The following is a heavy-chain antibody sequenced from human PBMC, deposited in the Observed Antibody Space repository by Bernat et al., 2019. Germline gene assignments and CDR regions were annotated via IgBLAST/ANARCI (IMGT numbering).Heavy chain of an antibody. D-gene: IGHD5-12*01. V-gene: IGHV3-7*03. CDR3: TRNSGYYRLDH. CDR1: GFTFSGCW. Sequence: EVQLVESGGGLVQPGGSLRLSCAASGFTFSGCWMQWVRQAPGKGLVWVATISSDKSAQHYVDSVKGRFIISRDNAEYSLYLQMNSLRAEDTAVYYCTRNSGYYRLDHWGQGALVTVSS. CDR2: ISSDKSAQ. J-gene: IGHJ4*02.